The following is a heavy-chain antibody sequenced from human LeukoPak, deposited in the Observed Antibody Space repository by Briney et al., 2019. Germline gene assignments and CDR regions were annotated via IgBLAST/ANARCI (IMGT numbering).Heavy chain of an antibody. CDR3: AKDRKGGQQLVHYYYYGMDV. Sequence: GSLRLSCAASGFTFSSYAMSWVRQAPGRGLEWVSAISGSGGSTYYADSVKGRFTISRDNSKNTLYLQMNSLRAEDTAVYYCAKDRKGGQQLVHYYYYGMDVWGQGTTVTVSS. V-gene: IGHV3-23*01. J-gene: IGHJ6*02. D-gene: IGHD6-13*01. CDR1: GFTFSSYA. CDR2: ISGSGGST.